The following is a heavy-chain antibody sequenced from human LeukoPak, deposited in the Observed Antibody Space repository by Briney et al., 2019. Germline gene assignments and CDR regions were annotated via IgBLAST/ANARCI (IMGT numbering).Heavy chain of an antibody. CDR1: GGSISSYY. CDR3: ARGTYYYDSSGYYYDLDP. V-gene: IGHV4-59*01. D-gene: IGHD3-22*01. Sequence: SETLSLTCTVSGGSISSYYWSWIRQPPGKGLEWIGYIYYSGGTNYNPSLKSRVTISVDTSKNPFSLKLGSVTAADTAVYYCARGTYYYDSSGYYYDLDPWGQGTLVTVSS. J-gene: IGHJ5*02. CDR2: IYYSGGT.